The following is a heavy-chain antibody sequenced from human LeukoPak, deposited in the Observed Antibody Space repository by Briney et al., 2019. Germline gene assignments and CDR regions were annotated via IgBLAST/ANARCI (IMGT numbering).Heavy chain of an antibody. V-gene: IGHV3-23*01. CDR2: LGASGGST. D-gene: IGHD3-22*01. CDR3: ARDYYDSSGSSFDY. J-gene: IGHJ4*02. Sequence: GGSLRLSCKVSGFTFSSYAMSWVRQPPGQGLEWVSSLGASGGSTYYADSVKGRLTISRDNSKTTLNLQMNSLRAEDTAVYYCARDYYDSSGSSFDYWGQGTLVTVSS. CDR1: GFTFSSYA.